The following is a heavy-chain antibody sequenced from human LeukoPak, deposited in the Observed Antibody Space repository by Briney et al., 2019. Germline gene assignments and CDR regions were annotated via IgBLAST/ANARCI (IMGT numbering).Heavy chain of an antibody. CDR3: AGSRTGNWFDP. V-gene: IGHV4-38-2*02. J-gene: IGHJ5*02. Sequence: PSETLSLTCTVSGYSISSGYYWGWIRQPPGKGLEWIGSIYHSGSTYYNPSLKSRVTISVDTSKNQFSLKLSSVTAADTAVYYCAGSRTGNWFDPWGQGTLVTVSS. D-gene: IGHD2-8*02. CDR2: IYHSGST. CDR1: GYSISSGYY.